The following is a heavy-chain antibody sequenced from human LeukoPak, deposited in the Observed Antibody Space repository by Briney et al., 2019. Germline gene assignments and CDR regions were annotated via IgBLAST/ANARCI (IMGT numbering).Heavy chain of an antibody. V-gene: IGHV3-23*01. J-gene: IGHJ4*02. CDR2: IGGSGGGT. D-gene: IGHD2-2*01. Sequence: HPGGSLRLSCAASGFTFRNYAMSWVRQTPGKGLEWVSAIGGSGGGTYYADSVKGRFTISRDNSKNTLYLQMNSLRAEDTAVYYCAKGSSTSATTFDYWGQGTLVTVSS. CDR1: GFTFRNYA. CDR3: AKGSSTSATTFDY.